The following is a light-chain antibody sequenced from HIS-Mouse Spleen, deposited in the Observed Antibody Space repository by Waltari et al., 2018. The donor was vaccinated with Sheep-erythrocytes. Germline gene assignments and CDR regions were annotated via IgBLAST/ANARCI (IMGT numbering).Light chain of an antibody. J-gene: IGLJ3*02. CDR1: RVDVGGYNL. Sequence: QSALTQPASVLGSPGKRTPISCLETRVDVGGYNLVSWNQHHPGKAPKLRIYEASKRPSGVSNRFSGSKSGNTASLTISGLQAEDEADYYCCSYAGSSTPWVFGGGTKLTVL. CDR2: EAS. CDR3: CSYAGSSTPWV. V-gene: IGLV2-23*01.